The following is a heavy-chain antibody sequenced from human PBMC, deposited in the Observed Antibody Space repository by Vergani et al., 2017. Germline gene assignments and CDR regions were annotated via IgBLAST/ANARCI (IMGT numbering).Heavy chain of an antibody. J-gene: IGHJ4*02. CDR3: ARLTRYSSGWYFDY. Sequence: QVQLQESGPGLVKPSETLSLTCTVSGGSISSYYWSWIRQPPGKGLEWIGYIYYRGSTNYNPSLKSRVTISVDTSKNQFSLKLSSVTAADTAVYYCARLTRYSSGWYFDYWGQGTLVTVSS. CDR1: GGSISSYY. D-gene: IGHD6-19*01. CDR2: IYYRGST. V-gene: IGHV4-59*01.